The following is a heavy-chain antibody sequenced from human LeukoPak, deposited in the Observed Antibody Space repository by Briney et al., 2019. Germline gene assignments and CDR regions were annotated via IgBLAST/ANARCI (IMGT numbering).Heavy chain of an antibody. CDR1: GGTFSSYA. D-gene: IGHD2-15*01. J-gene: IGHJ6*03. CDR2: ISGSGDNT. CDR3: ARDRSCTGGSCYMDV. V-gene: IGHV3-23*01. Sequence: ASVKVSCKASGGTFSSYAISWVRQAPGKGLEWVSGISGSGDNTNYADSVKGRFTISRDNSKNTLSLQMSSLRVEDTAVYYCARDRSCTGGSCYMDVWGRGTTVTVSS.